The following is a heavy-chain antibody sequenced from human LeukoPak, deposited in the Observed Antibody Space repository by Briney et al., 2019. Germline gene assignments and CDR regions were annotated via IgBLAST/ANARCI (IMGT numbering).Heavy chain of an antibody. Sequence: PGGSLRLSCAASGFTFSNYYMHWVRQAPGKGPEWVSSITSTSNGAYMYYADSVKGRFTISRDNAKNSLYLQMNSLRAEDTAVYYCASLHLYYGDLSYWGQGTLVTVSS. J-gene: IGHJ4*02. V-gene: IGHV3-21*01. CDR3: ASLHLYYGDLSY. CDR2: ITSTSNGAYM. CDR1: GFTFSNYY. D-gene: IGHD4-17*01.